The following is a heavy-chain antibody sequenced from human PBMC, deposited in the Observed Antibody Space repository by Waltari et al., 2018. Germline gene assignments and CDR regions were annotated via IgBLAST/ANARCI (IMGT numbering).Heavy chain of an antibody. V-gene: IGHV3-23*03. CDR2: IYSGGST. J-gene: IGHJ4*02. D-gene: IGHD6-13*01. CDR3: AKARVAAAGSLDY. CDR1: GFTFSSYA. Sequence: EVQLLESGGGLVQPGGSLRLSCAASGFTFSSYAMRWVRQAPGKGLEWVSVIYSGGSTYYADSVKGRFTISRDNSKNTLYLQMNSLRAEDTAVYYCAKARVAAAGSLDYWGQGTLVTVSS.